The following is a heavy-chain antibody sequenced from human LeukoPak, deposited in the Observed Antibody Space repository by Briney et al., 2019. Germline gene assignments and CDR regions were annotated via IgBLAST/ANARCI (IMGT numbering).Heavy chain of an antibody. D-gene: IGHD2-21*02. CDR1: GDSISNYY. V-gene: IGHV4-34*01. CDR3: AREQEDPLVVVTILDW. J-gene: IGHJ4*02. Sequence: SETLSLTCTVSGDSISNYYWSWIRQPPGKGLEWIGEINHSGSTNYNPSLKSRVTISVDTSKNQFSLKLSSVTAADTAVYYCAREQEDPLVVVTILDWWGQGTLVTVSS. CDR2: INHSGST.